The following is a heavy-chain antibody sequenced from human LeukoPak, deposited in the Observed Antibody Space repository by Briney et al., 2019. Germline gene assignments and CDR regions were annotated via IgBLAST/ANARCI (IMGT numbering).Heavy chain of an antibody. Sequence: PGGSLRLSCAASGFTFKTYTMHWVRQAPGMGLEWVSSISSSSSYIFYADSVKGRFTISRDNAKNSLYLQMSSLRAEDAAVYYCARGEAPLLGGQGTLVTVSS. CDR1: GFTFKTYT. CDR2: ISSSSSYI. CDR3: ARGEAPLL. D-gene: IGHD1-26*01. J-gene: IGHJ4*02. V-gene: IGHV3-21*01.